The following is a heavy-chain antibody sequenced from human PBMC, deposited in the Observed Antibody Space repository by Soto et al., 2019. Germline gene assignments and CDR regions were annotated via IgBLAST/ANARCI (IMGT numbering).Heavy chain of an antibody. J-gene: IGHJ3*01. CDR2: IKQDGIEK. V-gene: IGHV3-7*04. D-gene: IGHD3-9*01. CDR1: GFKLSSYW. CDR3: TRAQFDWLSRSDALDV. Sequence: PGGSLRLSYAASGFKLSSYWMNWVRQATGKGLEWVANIKQDGIEKYYVDSVKGRFTISRDDAKNSLYLQMNSLRAEDTAVYYCTRAQFDWLSRSDALDVWGQGTMVTVSS.